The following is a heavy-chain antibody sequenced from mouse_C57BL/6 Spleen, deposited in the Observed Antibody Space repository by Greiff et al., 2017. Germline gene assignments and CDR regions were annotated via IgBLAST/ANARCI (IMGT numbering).Heavy chain of an antibody. D-gene: IGHD2-2*01. J-gene: IGHJ4*01. CDR3: VRQGLPTYYYAMDY. Sequence: EVKLVESGGGLVQPKGSLKLSCAASGFSFNTYAMNWVRQAPGKGLEWVARIRSKSNNYATYYADSVKDRFTISRDDSESMLYLQMNNLKTEDTAMYYCVRQGLPTYYYAMDYWGQGTSVTVSA. V-gene: IGHV10-1*01. CDR2: IRSKSNNYAT. CDR1: GFSFNTYA.